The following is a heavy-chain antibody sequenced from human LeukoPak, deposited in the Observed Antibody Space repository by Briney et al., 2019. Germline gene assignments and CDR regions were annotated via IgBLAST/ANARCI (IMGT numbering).Heavy chain of an antibody. CDR2: IRYDGSNK. Sequence: GGSLRLSCTASGFTFSSYGIHWVRQAPGKGLEWVAFIRYDGSNKYYADSVKGRFTISRDNSKNTLYLQMNSLRAEDTAVYYCARALSQGSWQIDYWGQGTLVTVSS. V-gene: IGHV3-30*02. D-gene: IGHD6-13*01. CDR1: GFTFSSYG. J-gene: IGHJ4*02. CDR3: ARALSQGSWQIDY.